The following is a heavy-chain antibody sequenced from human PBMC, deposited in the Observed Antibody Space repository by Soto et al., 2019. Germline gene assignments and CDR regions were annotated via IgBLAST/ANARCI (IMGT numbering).Heavy chain of an antibody. D-gene: IGHD5-18*01. CDR1: GYTFTGYY. J-gene: IGHJ6*02. Sequence: QVQLVQSGAEVKKPGASVKVSCKASGYTFTGYYMHWVRQAPGQGLEWMGWINPNSGGTNYAQKFQGWVTMTRDTSISTAYMELSRLRSDDTAVYYCARDLTARVKNYYYYYGMDVWGQGTTVTVSS. CDR3: ARDLTARVKNYYYYYGMDV. V-gene: IGHV1-2*04. CDR2: INPNSGGT.